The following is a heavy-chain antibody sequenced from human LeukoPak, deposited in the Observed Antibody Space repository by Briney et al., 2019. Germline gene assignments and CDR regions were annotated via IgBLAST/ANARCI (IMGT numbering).Heavy chain of an antibody. Sequence: SETLSLTCTVSGGSVSSSLNYWGWIRQPPGRGLEWIGNTYYTGSTYSNPTLKSRVTMSVDTSTNQFSLKLSSVTAADTAVYYCARLTKGRYFDYIFDYWGQGTLLTVSS. D-gene: IGHD3-9*01. V-gene: IGHV4-39*01. CDR1: GGSVSSSLNY. CDR2: TYYTGST. CDR3: ARLTKGRYFDYIFDY. J-gene: IGHJ4*02.